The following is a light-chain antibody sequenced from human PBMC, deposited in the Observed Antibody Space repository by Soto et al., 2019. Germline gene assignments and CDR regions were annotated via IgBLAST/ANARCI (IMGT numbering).Light chain of an antibody. CDR3: QSFDSSLRGYV. V-gene: IGLV1-40*01. CDR1: SSNIGARYD. Sequence: QAVLTQPPSVSGAPGQTVTISCTGSSSNIGARYDVHWYQQRPGTAPKLLIYANNNRPSGVPDRFSGSKSGTSASLAITGLQGEDEADYYCQSFDSSLRGYVFGTGTKLTVL. CDR2: ANN. J-gene: IGLJ1*01.